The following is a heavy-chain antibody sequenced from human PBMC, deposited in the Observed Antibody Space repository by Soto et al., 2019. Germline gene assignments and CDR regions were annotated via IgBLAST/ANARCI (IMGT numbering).Heavy chain of an antibody. J-gene: IGHJ6*02. Sequence: GGSLRLSCAASGFTFSSYAMHWVRQAPGKGLEWVAVISYDGSNKYYADSVKGRFTISRDNSKNTLYLQMNSLRAEDTAVYYCARDLYSYGSYYYYYYGMDVWGQGTTVTVSS. CDR3: ARDLYSYGSYYYYYYGMDV. CDR1: GFTFSSYA. CDR2: ISYDGSNK. V-gene: IGHV3-30-3*01. D-gene: IGHD5-18*01.